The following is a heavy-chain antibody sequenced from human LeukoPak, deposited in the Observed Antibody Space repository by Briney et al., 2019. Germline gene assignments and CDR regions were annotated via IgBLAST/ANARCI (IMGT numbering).Heavy chain of an antibody. Sequence: PGRSLRLSCAASRFTFSNYGMHWVRQAPGKGLEWVAVIWYDGSNKYYADFVKGRFTISRDNSKNTLYLQMNSLRAEDTAVYYCARDRYGGHDYYYGMDVWGQGTTVTVSS. V-gene: IGHV3-33*01. CDR3: ARDRYGGHDYYYGMDV. D-gene: IGHD4-23*01. J-gene: IGHJ6*02. CDR1: RFTFSNYG. CDR2: IWYDGSNK.